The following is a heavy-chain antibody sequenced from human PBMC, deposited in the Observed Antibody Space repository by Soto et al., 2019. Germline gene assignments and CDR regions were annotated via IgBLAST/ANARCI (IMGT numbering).Heavy chain of an antibody. D-gene: IGHD2-2*01. V-gene: IGHV4-39*01. Sequence: PSETLSLTCTVSGGSISSSSYYWGWIRQPPGKGLEWFGSIYYSGSTYYNPSLKSRVTISVDTSKNQFSLKLSSVTAADTAVYYCARTPRGDIVLVPAANTPYYYYGMDVWGQGTTVT. CDR1: GGSISSSSYY. CDR2: IYYSGST. CDR3: ARTPRGDIVLVPAANTPYYYYGMDV. J-gene: IGHJ6*02.